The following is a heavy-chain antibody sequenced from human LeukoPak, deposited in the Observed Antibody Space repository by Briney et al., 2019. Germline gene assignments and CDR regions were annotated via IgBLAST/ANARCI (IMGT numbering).Heavy chain of an antibody. V-gene: IGHV4-39*01. Sequence: SETLSLTCKVSGGSISSTSYYWGWVRQPPGKGLEWIGSMYSSGSTYYNPSLKSRVTISVDTSKNQFSLKLSSVTAADTAMYYCASGPHYYGSGTYYGGLNWFDPWGQGTLVTVSS. CDR1: GGSISSTSYY. D-gene: IGHD3-10*01. J-gene: IGHJ5*02. CDR2: MYSSGST. CDR3: ASGPHYYGSGTYYGGLNWFDP.